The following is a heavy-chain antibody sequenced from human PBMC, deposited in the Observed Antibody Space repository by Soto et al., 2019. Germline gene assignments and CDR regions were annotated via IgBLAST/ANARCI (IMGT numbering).Heavy chain of an antibody. CDR1: GDSISSRGYY. V-gene: IGHV4-39*01. D-gene: IGHD2-21*02. CDR2: IYYSWST. CDR3: ARQPTSVVTQAYFEL. J-gene: IGHJ4*02. Sequence: SETLSLTCTVTGDSISSRGYYWGWIRHPPGKGLEWIGSIYYSWSTYNNPSLTSRVSMSIDTSKDQFSLKLKSVTDADTALYFCARQPTSVVTQAYFELWGQGSMVTLSS.